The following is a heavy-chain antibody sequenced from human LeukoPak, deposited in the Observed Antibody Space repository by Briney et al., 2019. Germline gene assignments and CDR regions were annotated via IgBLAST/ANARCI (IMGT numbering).Heavy chain of an antibody. V-gene: IGHV3-66*01. J-gene: IGHJ4*02. Sequence: GGSLRLSCAASGFTVSSNYMSWVRQAPGKGLEWVSVIYSGGSTYYADSVKGRFTISRDNSKNTLYLQMNSLRAEDTAVYYCASSYSSSWYPSGYFDYWGQGTLVTVSS. CDR2: IYSGGST. D-gene: IGHD6-13*01. CDR3: ASSYSSSWYPSGYFDY. CDR1: GFTVSSNY.